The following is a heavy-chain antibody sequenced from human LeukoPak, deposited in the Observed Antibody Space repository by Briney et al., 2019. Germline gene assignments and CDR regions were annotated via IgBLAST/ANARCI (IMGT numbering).Heavy chain of an antibody. Sequence: PGGSLRLSCAASGFTFSSYWMSWVRQAPGKGLEWVANIKQDGSEKYYVDSVKGRFTVSRDNAKNSLYLQMNSLRAEDTAVYYCARDQARLMVRGVINRLLDYWGQGTLVTVSS. CDR3: ARDQARLMVRGVINRLLDY. D-gene: IGHD3-10*01. CDR2: IKQDGSEK. V-gene: IGHV3-7*04. CDR1: GFTFSSYW. J-gene: IGHJ4*02.